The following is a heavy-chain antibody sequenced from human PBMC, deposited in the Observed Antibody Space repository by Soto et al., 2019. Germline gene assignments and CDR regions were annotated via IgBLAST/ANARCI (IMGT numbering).Heavy chain of an antibody. CDR2: INTGNGNV. CDR3: VRSVVVRGLFPFDC. D-gene: IGHD3-10*01. V-gene: IGHV1-3*04. J-gene: IGHJ4*02. CDR1: GYTFKTYA. Sequence: ASVKVSCKASGYTFKTYAMHWVRQAPGQRLEWMGWINTGNGNVKYSQKFQGRVTFTRDTSASTAYMEVSSLRSEDTAIYYCVRSVVVRGLFPFDCWGQGTLVTVSS.